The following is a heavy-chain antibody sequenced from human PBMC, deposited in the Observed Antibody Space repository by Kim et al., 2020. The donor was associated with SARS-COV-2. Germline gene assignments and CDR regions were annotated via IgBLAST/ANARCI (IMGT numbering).Heavy chain of an antibody. D-gene: IGHD2-2*02. Sequence: SETLSLTCTVSGGSISSYYWSWIRQPAGKGLEWIGRIYTSGSTNYNPSLKSRVTMSVDTSKNQFSLKLSSVTAADTAVYYCATSVVPAAIGRFDYWGQGTLVTVSS. V-gene: IGHV4-4*07. CDR2: IYTSGST. J-gene: IGHJ4*02. CDR1: GGSISSYY. CDR3: ATSVVPAAIGRFDY.